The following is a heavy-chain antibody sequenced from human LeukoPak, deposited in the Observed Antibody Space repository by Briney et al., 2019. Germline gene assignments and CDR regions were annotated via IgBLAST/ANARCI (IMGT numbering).Heavy chain of an antibody. D-gene: IGHD3-22*01. CDR2: ISGSGGST. Sequence: GGSLRLSCAASGFTFSSYSMNWVRQAPGKGLEWVSAISGSGGSTYYADSVKGRFTISRDNSKNTLYLQMNSLRAEDTAVYYCAKDLRITMIVVGYGAFDIWGQGTMVAVSS. CDR1: GFTFSSYS. J-gene: IGHJ3*02. V-gene: IGHV3-23*01. CDR3: AKDLRITMIVVGYGAFDI.